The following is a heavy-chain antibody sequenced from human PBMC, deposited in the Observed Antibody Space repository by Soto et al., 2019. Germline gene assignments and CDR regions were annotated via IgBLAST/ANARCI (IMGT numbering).Heavy chain of an antibody. CDR1: GFTFSSYA. V-gene: IGHV3-30-3*01. J-gene: IGHJ6*02. Sequence: PGGSLRLSCAGFGFTFSSYAMHWVRQAPGKGPEWVAVISYDGSSKYYVDSVKGRFTISRDNNQNTVYLQMNSLRAEDTAVYFCATFAELRHYYYSGLDVWGQGTTVTVSS. CDR2: ISYDGSSK. D-gene: IGHD3-10*01. CDR3: ATFAELRHYYYSGLDV.